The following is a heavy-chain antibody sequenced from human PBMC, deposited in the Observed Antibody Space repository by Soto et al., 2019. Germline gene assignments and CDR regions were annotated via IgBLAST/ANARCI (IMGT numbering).Heavy chain of an antibody. J-gene: IGHJ6*02. V-gene: IGHV3-23*01. Sequence: EVQLLESGGGLVQPGGSLRLSCAASGFTFSSHAMSWVRQAPGKGLEWVSAISGSGDITYYADSVRGRFTISRDNSKNTVDLQMNSLRAEDTALYYCATGPSTVTSVYFYYGMGVWGQGTTVTVSS. CDR2: ISGSGDIT. CDR1: GFTFSSHA. D-gene: IGHD4-17*01. CDR3: ATGPSTVTSVYFYYGMGV.